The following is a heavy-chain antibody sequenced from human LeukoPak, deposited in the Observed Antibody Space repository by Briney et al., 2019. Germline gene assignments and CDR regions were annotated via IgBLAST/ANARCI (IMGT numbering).Heavy chain of an antibody. CDR1: GFTFDDYA. V-gene: IGHV3-9*01. D-gene: IGHD6-13*01. Sequence: PGRSLRLSCAASGFTFDDYAMHWVRPAPGKGLEWVSGICWNSGSIGYADSLKGRFTISRDNAKNSLYLQMNSLRADDAALYYCAKDNVRGSSRYYCGMDVWGQGTTVTVSS. CDR3: AKDNVRGSSRYYCGMDV. CDR2: ICWNSGSI. J-gene: IGHJ6*02.